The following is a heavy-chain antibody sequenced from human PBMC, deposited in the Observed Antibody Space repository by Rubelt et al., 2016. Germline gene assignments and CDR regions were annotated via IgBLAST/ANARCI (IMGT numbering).Heavy chain of an antibody. J-gene: IGHJ4*02. CDR3: ARVVGKRMYNY. V-gene: IGHV4-59*12. CDR2: IYYSGST. Sequence: QVQLQESGPGLVKPSETLSLTCTVSGGSISSYYWSWIRQPPGKGLEWIGYIYYSGSTYYNPSLKSRVTISVDTSKNQFSLKLSSVTAADTAVYYCARVVGKRMYNYWGQGTLVTVSS. CDR1: GGSISSYY. D-gene: IGHD1-14*01.